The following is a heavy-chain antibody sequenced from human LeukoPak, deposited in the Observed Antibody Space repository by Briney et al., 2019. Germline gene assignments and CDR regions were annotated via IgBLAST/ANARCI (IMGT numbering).Heavy chain of an antibody. V-gene: IGHV3-48*01. D-gene: IGHD6-13*01. CDR3: ARVGHSRSWYQGRGGFDY. CDR1: GGSISSTS. CDR2: INSSRSTI. J-gene: IGHJ4*02. Sequence: ETLSLTCTVSGGSISSTSYYSGGIRQPPGKGLEWVSYINSSRSTIYYADSEKGRFTISRDNAKNSLYLQMNSLRAEDTAVYYCARVGHSRSWYQGRGGFDYWGQGTLVTVSS.